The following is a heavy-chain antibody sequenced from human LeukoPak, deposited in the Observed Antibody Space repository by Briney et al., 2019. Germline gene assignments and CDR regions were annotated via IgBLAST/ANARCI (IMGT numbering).Heavy chain of an antibody. CDR1: GGTFSSYA. D-gene: IGHD6-19*01. CDR2: IIPIFGTA. V-gene: IGHV1-69*06. Sequence: SVTVSCKASGGTFSSYAISWVRQAPGQGLDWMGGIIPIFGTANYAQKFQGGVTITADKSTRTAYMELSSLRSEDTAVYYCARYWYSSGWQGGFDYWGQGTLVTVSS. CDR3: ARYWYSSGWQGGFDY. J-gene: IGHJ4*02.